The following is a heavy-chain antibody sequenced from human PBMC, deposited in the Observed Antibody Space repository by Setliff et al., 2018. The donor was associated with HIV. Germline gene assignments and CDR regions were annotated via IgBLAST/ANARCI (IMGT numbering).Heavy chain of an antibody. D-gene: IGHD5-12*01. CDR1: GFTFSXXX. Sequence: GSLRLSCAASGFTFSXXXXSGVRQAPGKGLEWVSLISGSGGSTYYADSVKGRFTISRDNSKNTLYLQMNSLRAEDTAVYYCAKDYRRVSPQHSGYESHYYYGMDVWGKGTTVTVSS. CDR2: ISGSGGST. V-gene: IGHV3-23*01. CDR3: AKDYRRVSPQHSGYESHYYYGMDV. J-gene: IGHJ6*04.